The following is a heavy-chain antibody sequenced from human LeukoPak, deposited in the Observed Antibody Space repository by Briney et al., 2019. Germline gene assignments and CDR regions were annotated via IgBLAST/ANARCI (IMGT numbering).Heavy chain of an antibody. CDR2: IRDDGSIK. J-gene: IGHJ3*02. D-gene: IGHD3-10*01. Sequence: GGSLRLSCAASGFTFSSYGMHRVRQAPGKGLEWVAFIRDDGSIKYYADSVKGRFTISRDNSKNTLSLQMNSLRAEDTAVYYCAKSNGYGLVDIWGQGTMVTVSS. CDR1: GFTFSSYG. CDR3: AKSNGYGLVDI. V-gene: IGHV3-30*02.